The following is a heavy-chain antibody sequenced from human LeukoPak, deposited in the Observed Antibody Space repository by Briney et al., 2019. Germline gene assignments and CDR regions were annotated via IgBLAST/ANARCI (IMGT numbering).Heavy chain of an antibody. CDR1: GFTFSTYE. J-gene: IGHJ3*02. CDR2: ISSSGSI. V-gene: IGHV3-48*03. CDR3: AREGYGGTSDAFDI. Sequence: GGSLRLSCATSGFTFSTYEMDWVRQAPGKGLEWVSYISSSGSIYYTDSVKGRFTISRDNAKNSLYLQMNSLRAEDTAVYYCAREGYGGTSDAFDIWGQGTMVTVSS. D-gene: IGHD4-23*01.